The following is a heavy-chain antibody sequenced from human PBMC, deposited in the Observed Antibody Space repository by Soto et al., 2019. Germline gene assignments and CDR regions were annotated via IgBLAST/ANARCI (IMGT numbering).Heavy chain of an antibody. D-gene: IGHD2-2*01. V-gene: IGHV3-53*01. CDR1: GFTVSSNY. J-gene: IGHJ4*02. CDR2: IYSGGST. Sequence: GGSLRLSCAASGFTVSSNYMSWVRQAPGKGLEWVSVIYSGGSTYYADSVKGRFTISRDNSKNTLYLQMNSLRAEDTAVYYCARDEYCSSTSCYNYWGQGTLVTVSS. CDR3: ARDEYCSSTSCYNY.